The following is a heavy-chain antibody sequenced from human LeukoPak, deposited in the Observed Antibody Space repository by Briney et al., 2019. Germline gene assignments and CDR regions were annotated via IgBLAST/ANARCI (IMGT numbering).Heavy chain of an antibody. D-gene: IGHD1-26*01. CDR2: IYSGDST. Sequence: PGGSLRLSCAASGFSVSSNYMNWVRQAPGKGLEWVSVIYSGDSTYYADSVKGRFTISRDNSKNTLYLQMNSLRVEDTAVYYCAWEPPTDHWGQGTLVTVSS. V-gene: IGHV3-66*02. CDR1: GFSVSSNY. CDR3: AWEPPTDH. J-gene: IGHJ4*02.